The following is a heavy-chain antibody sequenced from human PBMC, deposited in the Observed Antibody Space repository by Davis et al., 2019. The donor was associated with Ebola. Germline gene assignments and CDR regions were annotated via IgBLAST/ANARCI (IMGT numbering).Heavy chain of an antibody. CDR1: GFTFSSYW. J-gene: IGHJ6*02. CDR2: INSDGSST. CDR3: ARALTTGATSYYYYGMDV. D-gene: IGHD4-11*01. Sequence: HTGGSLRLSCAASGFTFSSYWMHWVRQAPGKGLVWVSRINSDGSSTSYADSVKGRFTISRDNAKSTLYLQMNSLRAEDTAVYYCARALTTGATSYYYYGMDVWGQGTTVTVSS. V-gene: IGHV3-74*01.